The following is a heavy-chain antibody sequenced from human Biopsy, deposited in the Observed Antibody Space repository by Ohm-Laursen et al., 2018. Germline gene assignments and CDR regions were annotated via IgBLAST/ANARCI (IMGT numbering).Heavy chain of an antibody. D-gene: IGHD1-26*01. CDR1: GYTSTSYA. J-gene: IGHJ4*02. V-gene: IGHV1-18*01. CDR3: ARDALGGGSYRFFY. Sequence: ASVKVSCKASGYTSTSYAISWVRQAPGQGLEWMGWSSGYNGKTNYAQKFQGRLIMTTDTSTSTAYMDLRSLRSDDTAVYYCARDALGGGSYRFFYWGQGSLVTVSS. CDR2: SSGYNGKT.